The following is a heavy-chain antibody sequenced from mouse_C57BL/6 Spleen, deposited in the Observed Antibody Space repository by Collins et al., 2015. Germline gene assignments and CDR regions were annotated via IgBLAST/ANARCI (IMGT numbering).Heavy chain of an antibody. CDR1: GYTFTSYW. Sequence: QVQLQQPGAELVRPGSSVKLSCKASGYTFTSYWMHWVKQRPIQGLEWIGNIDPSDSETHYNQKFKDKATLTVDKSSSTAYMQLSSLTSEDSAVYYCAGGYYRPYWYFDVWGTGTTVTASS. CDR2: IDPSDSET. CDR3: AGGYYRPYWYFDV. V-gene: IGHV1-52*01. D-gene: IGHD2-3*01. J-gene: IGHJ1*03.